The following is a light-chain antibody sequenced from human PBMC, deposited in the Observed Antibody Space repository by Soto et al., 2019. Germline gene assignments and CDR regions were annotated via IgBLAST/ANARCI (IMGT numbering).Light chain of an antibody. CDR1: QSISSTY. CDR3: QQNIGSLYT. CDR2: AAS. V-gene: IGKV3-20*01. J-gene: IGKJ2*01. Sequence: SGLTQSPGTLSLFPGARATLSCRTSQSISSTYLAWYQQRPGQAPRLLIYAASSRTTGIPDRFSGTESGTDFTLTISRLEPADFGVYYSQQNIGSLYTLGQGPKLEIK.